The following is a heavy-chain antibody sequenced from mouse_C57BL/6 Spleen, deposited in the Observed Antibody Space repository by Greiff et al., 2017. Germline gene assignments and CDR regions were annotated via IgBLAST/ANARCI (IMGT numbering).Heavy chain of an antibody. CDR1: GFSLTSYA. Sequence: VQLVESGPGLVAPSQSLSITCTVSGFSLTSYAISWVRQPPGKGLEWLGVIWTGGGTNYNSALKSRLSISKDNSKSQVFLKMNSLQTDDTARYYCARNGYGSSPYAMDYWGQGTSVTVSS. D-gene: IGHD1-1*01. J-gene: IGHJ4*01. CDR3: ARNGYGSSPYAMDY. V-gene: IGHV2-9-1*01. CDR2: IWTGGGT.